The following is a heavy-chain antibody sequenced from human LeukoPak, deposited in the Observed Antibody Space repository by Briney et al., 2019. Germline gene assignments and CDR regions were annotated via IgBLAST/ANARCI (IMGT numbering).Heavy chain of an antibody. CDR1: GASIDTYY. Sequence: PSETLSLTCSVSGASIDTYYWSWIRQPAGKGLEWIGHIHTSGSTNYNPSLKSRVTMSVDTSKNQFSLKLSSVTAADTAVYYCARAKSEYQLLGFDYWGQGTLVTVSS. V-gene: IGHV4-4*07. CDR2: IHTSGST. J-gene: IGHJ4*02. CDR3: ARAKSEYQLLGFDY. D-gene: IGHD2-2*01.